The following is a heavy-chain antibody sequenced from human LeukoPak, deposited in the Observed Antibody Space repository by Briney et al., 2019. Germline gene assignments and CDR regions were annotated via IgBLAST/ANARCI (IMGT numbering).Heavy chain of an antibody. CDR1: GGCIINYY. CDR3: ARGSKAAPGTFDY. J-gene: IGHJ4*02. V-gene: IGHV4-59*01. Sequence: SETLSLTCAVSGGCIINYYWSWIRQPPGNGLEWIGYIYYTGSASYNPSLKSRVTMSVDTSKNQFSLKLSSVTAADPAVYYCARGSKAAPGTFDYWGQGTLVTVSS. CDR2: IYYTGSA. D-gene: IGHD6-13*01.